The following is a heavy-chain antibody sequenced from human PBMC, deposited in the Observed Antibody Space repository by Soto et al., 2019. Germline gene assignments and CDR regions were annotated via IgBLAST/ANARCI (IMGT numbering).Heavy chain of an antibody. D-gene: IGHD3-10*01. Sequence: GGSLRLSCAASGFTFSDHYMDWVRQAPGKGLEWVGRTRNKANRYTTEYAAPVKGRFTISRDDSKNLLYLQMNSLKTDDTAVYYCVRVRGGGTYHFDYWGQGTLVTVSS. CDR2: TRNKANRYTT. CDR3: VRVRGGGTYHFDY. J-gene: IGHJ4*02. V-gene: IGHV3-72*01. CDR1: GFTFSDHY.